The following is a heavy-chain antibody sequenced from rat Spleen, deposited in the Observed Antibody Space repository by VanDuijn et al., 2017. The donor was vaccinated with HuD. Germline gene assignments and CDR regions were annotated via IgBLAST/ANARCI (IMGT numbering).Heavy chain of an antibody. Sequence: EVQLVESGGGLVQPGRSLKFSCAASGFTFSDHAMAWVRQAPKKGLEWVATIIYDGTGTYYRDSVKGRFTISRDNAKSALYLQMDSLRSEDTATYYCFRHNLRYYGYSYFDYWCKGVMVTVSS. D-gene: IGHD1-9*01. CDR1: GFTFSDHA. CDR2: IIYDGTGT. J-gene: IGHJ2*01. CDR3: FRHNLRYYGYSYFDY. V-gene: IGHV5-17*01.